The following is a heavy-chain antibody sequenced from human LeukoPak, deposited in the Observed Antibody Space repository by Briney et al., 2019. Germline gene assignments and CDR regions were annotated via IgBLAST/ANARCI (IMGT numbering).Heavy chain of an antibody. Sequence: LGESLRISCKGSGYSFTSYWIGWVRQIPGKGLEWMGIIYPGDSDTRYSPSFQGQVTISADKSISTAYLQWSSLKASDTAIYYCTAGTGISVDYWGQGTLVTVSS. CDR1: GYSFTSYW. D-gene: IGHD6-13*01. J-gene: IGHJ4*02. CDR2: IYPGDSDT. V-gene: IGHV5-51*01. CDR3: TAGTGISVDY.